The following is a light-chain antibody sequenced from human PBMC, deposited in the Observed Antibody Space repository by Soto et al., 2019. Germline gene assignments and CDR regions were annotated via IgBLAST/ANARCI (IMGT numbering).Light chain of an antibody. CDR1: QNVYNN. CDR3: QQCRNWPLT. Sequence: EIVMTQSPATLSVSPGEGATLSCKASQNVYNNLAWYQQRPGQPPRLLIYDASTRDTGISARFSGSGYGTEFTLTFSSLQSEDFAVYFCQQCRNWPLTFGGGTKVEIK. CDR2: DAS. J-gene: IGKJ4*01. V-gene: IGKV3-15*01.